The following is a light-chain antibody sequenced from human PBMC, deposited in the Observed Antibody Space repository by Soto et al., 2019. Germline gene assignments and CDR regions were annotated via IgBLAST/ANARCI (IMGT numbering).Light chain of an antibody. Sequence: QSVLTQPPSASGTPGQRVTLSCSGSSSNIGSNTVNWYQQLPGTAPKLHIYSNNQRPSGVPDRFSGSKSGTSASLAISGLQSDDDADYYCAAWDDSLNGVVFGGGTKLTV. CDR1: SSNIGSNT. J-gene: IGLJ2*01. CDR3: AAWDDSLNGVV. CDR2: SNN. V-gene: IGLV1-44*01.